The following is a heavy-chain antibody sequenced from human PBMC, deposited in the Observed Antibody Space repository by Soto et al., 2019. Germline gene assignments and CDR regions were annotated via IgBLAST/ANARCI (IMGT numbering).Heavy chain of an antibody. Sequence: ASVKVSCKASGYTFTTYGITWVREAPGQRLEWMGWISAYNGNTDYAQKLRGRVTMTTDTSTSTAYMELRSLRSDDTAVYYCARYKMGRQGAAYYHFYGLDVWGQGTTVTVSS. V-gene: IGHV1-18*01. CDR1: GYTFTTYG. D-gene: IGHD3-10*01. CDR3: ARYKMGRQGAAYYHFYGLDV. CDR2: ISAYNGNT. J-gene: IGHJ6*02.